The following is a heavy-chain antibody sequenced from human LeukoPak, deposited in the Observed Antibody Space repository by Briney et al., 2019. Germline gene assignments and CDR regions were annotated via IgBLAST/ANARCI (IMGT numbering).Heavy chain of an antibody. V-gene: IGHV4-59*08. CDR1: GGSISSYY. D-gene: IGHD2-21*02. Sequence: SETLSLTCTVSGGSISSYYWSWIRQPPGKGLEWIGYIYYSGSINYNPSLKSRVTISVDTSKNQFSLKLSSVTAADTAVYYCARHGVVTAIGTGYFDYWGQGTLVTVSS. J-gene: IGHJ4*02. CDR3: ARHGVVTAIGTGYFDY. CDR2: IYYSGSI.